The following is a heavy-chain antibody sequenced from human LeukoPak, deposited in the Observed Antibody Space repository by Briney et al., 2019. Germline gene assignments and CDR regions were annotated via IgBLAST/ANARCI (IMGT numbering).Heavy chain of an antibody. CDR3: ARGSDRSSWYEFLFDP. CDR1: GFTFSSYA. J-gene: IGHJ5*02. V-gene: IGHV3-30*04. D-gene: IGHD6-13*01. CDR2: ISYDGSNK. Sequence: GRSLRLSCAASGFTFSSYAMHWVRQAPGKGLEWVAVISYDGSNKYYADSVKGRFTISRDNSKNTLYLQMNSLRAEDTAVYYCARGSDRSSWYEFLFDPWGQGTLVTVSS.